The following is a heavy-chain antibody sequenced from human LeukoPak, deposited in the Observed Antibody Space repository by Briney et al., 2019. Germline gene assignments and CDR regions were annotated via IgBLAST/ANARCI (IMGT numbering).Heavy chain of an antibody. CDR3: ARDSYGGNAFDY. CDR2: ISSSSSYI. J-gene: IGHJ4*02. Sequence: GGSLRLSCAASGFTFSSYSMNWVRQAPGKGLEWVSSISSSSSYIYYADSVKGRFTISRDNAKNSLYLQMNSLRAEDTAVYYCARDSYGGNAFDYWGQGTLVTVSS. CDR1: GFTFSSYS. V-gene: IGHV3-21*01. D-gene: IGHD4-23*01.